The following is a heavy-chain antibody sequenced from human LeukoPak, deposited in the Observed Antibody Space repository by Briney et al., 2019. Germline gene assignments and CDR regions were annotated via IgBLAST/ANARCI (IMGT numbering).Heavy chain of an antibody. CDR1: GFTFSTYH. CDR2: VSSSSSTI. D-gene: IGHD6-19*01. J-gene: IGHJ4*02. Sequence: GGSLRLSCAASGFTFSTYHMNWVRQAPGKGLEWVSYVSSSSSTIYFADSVKGRFTISRDNAKNSLYLQMNSLRDEDTAVYYCARGLPFYSSGWYFDYWGQGTLVTVSS. V-gene: IGHV3-48*02. CDR3: ARGLPFYSSGWYFDY.